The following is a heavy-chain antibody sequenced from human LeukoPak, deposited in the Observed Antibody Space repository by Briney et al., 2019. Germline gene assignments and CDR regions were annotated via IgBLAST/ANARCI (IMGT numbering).Heavy chain of an antibody. CDR3: AREDCSSTSCFPRYYYYMDV. CDR2: IYTSGST. V-gene: IGHV4-4*07. D-gene: IGHD2-2*01. J-gene: IGHJ6*03. CDR1: GGSISSYY. Sequence: SETLSLTCTVSGGSISSYYWSWIRQPAGKGLEWIGRIYTSGSTNYNPSLKSRVTMSVDTSKNQFSLKLSSVTAADTAVYYCAREDCSSTSCFPRYYYYMDVWGKGTTVTISS.